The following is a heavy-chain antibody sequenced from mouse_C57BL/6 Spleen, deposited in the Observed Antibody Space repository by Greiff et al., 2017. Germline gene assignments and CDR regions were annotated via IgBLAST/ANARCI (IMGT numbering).Heavy chain of an antibody. CDR2: ISNGGGST. CDR3: ARQYGGAMDY. V-gene: IGHV5-12*01. D-gene: IGHD1-1*01. CDR1: GFTFSDYY. J-gene: IGHJ4*01. Sequence: EVKVEESGGGLVQPGGSLKLSCAASGFTFSDYYMYWVRQTPEKRLEWVAYISNGGGSTYYPDTVKGRFTISRDNAKNTLYLQMSRLKSEDTAMYYCARQYGGAMDYWGQGTSVTVSS.